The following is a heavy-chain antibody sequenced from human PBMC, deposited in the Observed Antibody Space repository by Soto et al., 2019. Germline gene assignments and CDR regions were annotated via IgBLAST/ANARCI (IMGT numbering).Heavy chain of an antibody. CDR3: ARSMTTVVTLDY. CDR1: GGSISSSSYY. CDR2: IYYSGST. D-gene: IGHD4-17*01. V-gene: IGHV4-39*01. J-gene: IGHJ4*02. Sequence: SDTLSVSCTVSGGSISSSSYYWGLIRQPPGKGLEWIGSIYYSGSTYYNPSLKSRVTISVDTSKNQFSLKLSSVTAADTAVYYCARSMTTVVTLDYWGQGTLVTVS.